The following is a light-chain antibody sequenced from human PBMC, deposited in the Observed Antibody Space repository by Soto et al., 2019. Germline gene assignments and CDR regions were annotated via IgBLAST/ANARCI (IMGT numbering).Light chain of an antibody. CDR1: QNISRF. V-gene: IGKV3-11*01. CDR2: EVS. CDR3: QQRDKWPPIT. J-gene: IGKJ5*01. Sequence: ELVLTQSPATLSLSPGERAIFSCRASQNISRFLAWYQQKPGQAPRLLIYEVSNTAIGIPDRFSGSGSGTDFTLPISSLEPEDFDVYFCQQRDKWPPITFCQGTRLELK.